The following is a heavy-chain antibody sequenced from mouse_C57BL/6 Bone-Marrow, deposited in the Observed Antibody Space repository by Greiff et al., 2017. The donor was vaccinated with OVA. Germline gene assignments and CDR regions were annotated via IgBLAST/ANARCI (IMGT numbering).Heavy chain of an antibody. CDR3: ARDEDYGSSTLGFAD. CDR2: SRNKANDYTT. V-gene: IGHV7-1*01. Sequence: EVKLMESGGGLVQSGRSLRLSCATSGFTFSDFYMEWVRQAPGKGLEWIAASRNKANDYTTEYSASVKGRFIVSRDTSQSILYLQMNALRAEDTAMYYCARDEDYGSSTLGFADWGQGTLVTVSA. CDR1: GFTFSDFY. J-gene: IGHJ3*01. D-gene: IGHD1-1*01.